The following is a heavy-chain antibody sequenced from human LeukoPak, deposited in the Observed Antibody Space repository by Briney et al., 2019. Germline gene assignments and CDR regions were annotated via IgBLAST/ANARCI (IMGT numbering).Heavy chain of an antibody. Sequence: GGSLRLSCAGSGFIFINAWMSWVRQVPGKGLEGVGRIKSKSDGGTIDYGAPMKGRFTISRDDSKSTLYLQMNSLKTEDTAIYYCTTGAPGVRWGVYWGQGTLVTVSS. CDR3: TTGAPGVRWGVY. J-gene: IGHJ4*02. CDR1: GFIFINAW. CDR2: IKSKSDGGTI. V-gene: IGHV3-15*01. D-gene: IGHD4-23*01.